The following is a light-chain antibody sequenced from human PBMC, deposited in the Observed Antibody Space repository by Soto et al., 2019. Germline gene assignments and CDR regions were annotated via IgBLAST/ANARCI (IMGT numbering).Light chain of an antibody. CDR3: QQYGISPGT. CDR2: GAS. Sequence: EIVLTQSPGTLSLSPGEGATLSCRASQSVTSNYLAWYQQKPGQAPKLLIFGASIRDTGIPDRFRGSGSGTDFTLTISRLEPEDFAVYYCQQYGISPGTFGQGTKVDIK. CDR1: QSVTSNY. V-gene: IGKV3-20*01. J-gene: IGKJ1*01.